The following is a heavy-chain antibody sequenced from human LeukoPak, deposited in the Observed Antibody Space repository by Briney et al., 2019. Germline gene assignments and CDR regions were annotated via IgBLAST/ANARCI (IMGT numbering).Heavy chain of an antibody. CDR1: GGSISSYY. CDR2: IYYSGST. V-gene: IGHV4-59*01. Sequence: PSETLSLTCTVSGGSISSYYWSWIRQPPGKGLEWIGYIYYSGSTNYNPSLKSRVTMSVDTSTNQFSLKLSSVTAADTAMYYCARYDMKKFFDYWGQGILVTVSS. J-gene: IGHJ4*02. CDR3: ARYDMKKFFDY. D-gene: IGHD3-9*01.